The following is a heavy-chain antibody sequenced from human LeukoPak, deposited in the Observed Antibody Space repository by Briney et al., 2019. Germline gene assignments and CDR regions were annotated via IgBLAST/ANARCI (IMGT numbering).Heavy chain of an antibody. J-gene: IGHJ4*02. D-gene: IGHD2-21*02. CDR1: GFTFSDYG. CDR3: ARAGPPPHTYCGGDCSSDFDY. Sequence: GGSLRLSCAASGFTFSDYGMHWVRQAPGKGLEWVSTISGSGGSTYYADSVKGRFTISRDNAKNSLYLQMNSLRAEDTAVYYCARAGPPPHTYCGGDCSSDFDYWGQGTLVTVSS. V-gene: IGHV3-21*01. CDR2: ISGSGGST.